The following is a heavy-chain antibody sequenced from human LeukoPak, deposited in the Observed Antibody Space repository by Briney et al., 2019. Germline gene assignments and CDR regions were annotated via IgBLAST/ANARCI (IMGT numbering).Heavy chain of an antibody. CDR2: IVPIFGTA. CDR3: ARERRAVAGYFDY. J-gene: IGHJ4*02. V-gene: IGHV1-69*05. D-gene: IGHD6-19*01. CDR1: GGTFSCYA. Sequence: AAVKVSFKAAGGTFSCYAISWVRQAPGRGLEWVGRIVPIFGTANNPQKVPGRVTITTDESTGTAYMELSSLRSEDTSVYYCARERRAVAGYFDYWGQGTLVTVSS.